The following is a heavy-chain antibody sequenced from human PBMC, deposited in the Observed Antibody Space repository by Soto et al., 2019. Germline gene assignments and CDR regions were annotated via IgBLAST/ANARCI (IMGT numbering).Heavy chain of an antibody. CDR1: GYTFTSYY. J-gene: IGHJ4*02. D-gene: IGHD2-21*02. CDR2: INPSGGST. V-gene: IGHV1-46*01. CDR3: ARDSPTGVVTATHGGYSDY. Sequence: ASVKVSCKASGYTFTSYYMHWVRQAPGQGLEWMGIINPSGGSTSYAQKFQGRVTMTRDTSTSTVYMELSSLRSEDTAVYYCARDSPTGVVTATHGGYSDYRGQGTLVPVSS.